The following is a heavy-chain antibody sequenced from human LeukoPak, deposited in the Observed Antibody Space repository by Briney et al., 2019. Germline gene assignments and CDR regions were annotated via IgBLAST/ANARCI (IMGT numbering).Heavy chain of an antibody. D-gene: IGHD6-13*01. CDR1: GFTFSSYG. Sequence: GRSLRLSCAASGFTFSSYGMHWVRQAPGKGLEWVSVIYYDGSNKYYADSVKGRFTISRDNSKNMLYLQMSSLRAEDTAVYYCAKPYLARGAAGTFDSWGQGTLVTVSS. V-gene: IGHV3-33*06. CDR3: AKPYLARGAAGTFDS. CDR2: IYYDGSNK. J-gene: IGHJ4*02.